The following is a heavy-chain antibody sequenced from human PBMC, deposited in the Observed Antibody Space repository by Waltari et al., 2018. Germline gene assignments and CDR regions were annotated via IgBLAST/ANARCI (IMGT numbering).Heavy chain of an antibody. Sequence: EVQLVQSGAEVRKPGTTVKISCTVSGYTFTDYYIYWVQQAPGKGLEWMGLVDPEDGETIYAERFQGRVTITADTSTDTAYMELSSLRSEDTAVYYCATDLGLRGIAVAMACDWGQGTLVTVSS. CDR1: GYTFTDYY. CDR3: ATDLGLRGIAVAMACD. D-gene: IGHD6-19*01. V-gene: IGHV1-69-2*01. CDR2: VDPEDGET. J-gene: IGHJ4*02.